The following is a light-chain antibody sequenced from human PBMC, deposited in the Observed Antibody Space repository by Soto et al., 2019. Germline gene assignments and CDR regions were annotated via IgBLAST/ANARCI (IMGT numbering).Light chain of an antibody. J-gene: IGLJ1*01. CDR2: SNN. Sequence: QSVLTQPPSASGTPGQRVTISCSGSNSNIGSSTVNWFQQLPGTAPKLLIYSNNQRPSGVPDRFSGSKSGTSASLAISGLQSEDEADYFCTSYTSSSTLDVFGTGTKVTVL. V-gene: IGLV1-44*01. CDR3: TSYTSSSTLDV. CDR1: NSNIGSST.